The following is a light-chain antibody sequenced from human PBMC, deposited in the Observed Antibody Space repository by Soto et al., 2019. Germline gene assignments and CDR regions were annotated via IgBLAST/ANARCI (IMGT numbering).Light chain of an antibody. J-gene: IGKJ3*01. CDR3: QQYGTSPLT. CDR2: GAS. V-gene: IGKV3-20*01. CDR1: QSVSSSY. Sequence: EIVLTQSPGTLSLSPGERATLSCRASQSVSSSYLAWYQQKPGQAPRLLIHGASSRATGIPDRFSGSGSGTDFTLTISRLEPEDFAMYYCQQYGTSPLTFGPGTKVDV.